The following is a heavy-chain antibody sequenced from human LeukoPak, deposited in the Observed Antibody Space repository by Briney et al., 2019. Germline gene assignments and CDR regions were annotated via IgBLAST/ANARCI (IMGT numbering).Heavy chain of an antibody. J-gene: IGHJ4*02. V-gene: IGHV3-30-3*01. CDR1: GFTFSSYA. CDR3: ARGASDYGDTNFDY. D-gene: IGHD4-17*01. Sequence: GGSLRLSCAASGFTFSSYAMHWVRQAPGKGLEWVAVISYDGSNKYYADSVKGRFTISRDNSKNTLYLQMNSLRAEDTAVYYCARGASDYGDTNFDYWGQGTLVTVSS. CDR2: ISYDGSNK.